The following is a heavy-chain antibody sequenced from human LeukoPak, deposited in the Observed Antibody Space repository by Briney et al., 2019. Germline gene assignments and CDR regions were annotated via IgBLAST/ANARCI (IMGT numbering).Heavy chain of an antibody. CDR1: GFTVSSNY. D-gene: IGHD3-22*01. CDR2: INSDGSST. V-gene: IGHV3-74*01. Sequence: GGSLRLSCAASGFTVSSNYMSWVRQAPGKRLVWVSRINSDGSSTSYADSVKGRFTISRDNAKNTLYLQMNSLRAEDTAVYYCARGAGYYDSSGYYLYYFDYWGQGTLVTVSS. J-gene: IGHJ4*02. CDR3: ARGAGYYDSSGYYLYYFDY.